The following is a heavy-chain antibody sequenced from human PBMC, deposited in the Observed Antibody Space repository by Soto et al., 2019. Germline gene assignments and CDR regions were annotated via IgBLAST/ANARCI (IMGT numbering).Heavy chain of an antibody. CDR2: MSYDENSK. Sequence: QVQLVESGGGVVQPGRSLRLSFAASGFTFSIYSMHWVRQAPGKGLEWVAAMSYDENSKYFADSVKGRFTISRDNSTNTLSLEMIRLGPEDSAVYYCVRGRTVNDHDDFESGGQGTLVTVSS. CDR1: GFTFSIYS. J-gene: IGHJ4*02. CDR3: VRGRTVNDHDDFES. V-gene: IGHV3-30-3*01. D-gene: IGHD3-16*01.